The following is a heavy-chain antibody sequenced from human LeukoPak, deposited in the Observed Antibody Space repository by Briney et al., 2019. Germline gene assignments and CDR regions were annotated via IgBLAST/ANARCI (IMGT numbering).Heavy chain of an antibody. D-gene: IGHD1-26*01. CDR2: IYTSGST. Sequence: SETLSLTCTVSGGSISSGSYYWSWIRQPAGKGLEWIGRIYTSGSTNYNPSLKSRVTISVDTSKNQFSLKLSSVTAADTAVYYCARGESGSSQYYYYYYGMDVWGQGTTVTVSS. J-gene: IGHJ6*02. V-gene: IGHV4-61*02. CDR3: ARGESGSSQYYYYYYGMDV. CDR1: GGSISSGSYY.